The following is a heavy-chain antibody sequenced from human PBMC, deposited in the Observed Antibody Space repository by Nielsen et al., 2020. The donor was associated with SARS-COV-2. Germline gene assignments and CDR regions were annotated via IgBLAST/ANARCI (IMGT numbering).Heavy chain of an antibody. CDR2: ISYDGSNK. D-gene: IGHD6-13*01. CDR1: GFTFSSYA. Sequence: GGSLRLSCAASGFTFSSYAMHWVRQAPGKGLEWVAVISYDGSNKYYADSVKGRFTISRDNSKNTLYLQMNSLRAEDTAVYYCARDWIAAAGTYYYYGMDVWGQGTTVTVSS. J-gene: IGHJ6*02. V-gene: IGHV3-30*04. CDR3: ARDWIAAAGTYYYYGMDV.